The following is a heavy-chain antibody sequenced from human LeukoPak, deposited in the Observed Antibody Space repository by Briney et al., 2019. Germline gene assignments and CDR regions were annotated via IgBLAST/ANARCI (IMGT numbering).Heavy chain of an antibody. CDR2: IVVGSGNT. CDR3: AGTPWFGELTLDY. J-gene: IGHJ4*02. V-gene: IGHV1-58*02. D-gene: IGHD3-10*01. CDR1: GFTFTIST. Sequence: ASAKVSCKASGFTFTISTIQWVRQARGQRLEWIGWIVVGSGNTNYAQKFQERVIITRDMSTTTVYMELSSLRSEDTAVYYCAGTPWFGELTLDYWGQGTLVTVSS.